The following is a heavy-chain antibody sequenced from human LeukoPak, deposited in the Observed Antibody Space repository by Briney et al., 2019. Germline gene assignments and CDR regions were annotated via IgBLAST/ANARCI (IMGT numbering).Heavy chain of an antibody. CDR2: ISGGGGST. J-gene: IGHJ4*02. Sequence: QAGGSLRLSCAASGFTFSTYAMSWVRQAPGKGLEWVSGISGGGGSTYYADSVKGRFTTSRDNSKNTLYLQMNSLRAEDTAVYFCAKYPPGSLNGYYYLDYWGLGTLVTVSS. CDR1: GFTFSTYA. CDR3: AKYPPGSLNGYYYLDY. V-gene: IGHV3-23*01. D-gene: IGHD3-3*01.